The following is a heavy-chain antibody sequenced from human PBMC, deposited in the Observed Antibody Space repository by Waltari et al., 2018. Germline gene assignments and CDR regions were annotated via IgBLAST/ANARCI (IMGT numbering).Heavy chain of an antibody. CDR3: ARDKPSSSELDY. V-gene: IGHV4-4*07. D-gene: IGHD6-13*01. CDR2: IYTSGST. Sequence: QVQLVQSGAEVKKPGASVKVSCKVSGYTLPELSMHWVRQAPGKGLEWIGRIYTSGSTNYNPSLKSRVTISVDTSKNQFSLKLSSVTAADTAVYYCARDKPSSSELDYWGQGTLVTVSS. CDR1: GYTLPELS. J-gene: IGHJ4*02.